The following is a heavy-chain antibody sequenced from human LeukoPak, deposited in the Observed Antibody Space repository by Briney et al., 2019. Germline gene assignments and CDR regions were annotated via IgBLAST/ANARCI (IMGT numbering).Heavy chain of an antibody. D-gene: IGHD3-22*01. CDR1: GXTFSSYW. CDR3: ARGEYYYDGGY. Sequence: GGSLRLSCAVSGXTFSSYWMSWVRQAPGKGLEWVANIKQDGSEKYYVDSVKGRFTISRDNAKNSLFLQMNSLRAEETAVYYCARGEYYYDGGYWGQGTLVTVSS. CDR2: IKQDGSEK. V-gene: IGHV3-7*04. J-gene: IGHJ4*02.